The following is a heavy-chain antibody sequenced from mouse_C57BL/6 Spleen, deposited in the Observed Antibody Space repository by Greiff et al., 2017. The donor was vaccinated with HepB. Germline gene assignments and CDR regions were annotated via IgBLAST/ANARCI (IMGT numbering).Heavy chain of an antibody. Sequence: QVQLKQSGPELVKPGASVKISCKASGYAFSSSWMNWVKQRPGKGLEWIGRIYPGDGDTNYNGKFKGKATLTADKSSSTAYMQLSSLTSEDSAVYFCARLWPGVAYWGQGTLVTVSA. CDR3: ARLWPGVAY. J-gene: IGHJ3*01. CDR1: GYAFSSSW. V-gene: IGHV1-82*01. CDR2: IYPGDGDT.